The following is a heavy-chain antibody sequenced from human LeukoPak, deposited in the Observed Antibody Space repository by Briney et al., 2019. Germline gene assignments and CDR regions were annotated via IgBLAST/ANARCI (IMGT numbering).Heavy chain of an antibody. V-gene: IGHV3-23*01. CDR2: ISGSGGST. J-gene: IGHJ4*02. D-gene: IGHD3-22*01. CDR3: AKEGVDSSGYFHFDY. CDR1: GFTFSSYA. Sequence: PGGSLRLSCAASGFTFSSYAMSWVRQAPGKGLEWVSAISGSGGSTYYADSVKGRFTISRDNSKNTLYLQMNSLRAEDTAVCYCAKEGVDSSGYFHFDYWGQGTLVTVSS.